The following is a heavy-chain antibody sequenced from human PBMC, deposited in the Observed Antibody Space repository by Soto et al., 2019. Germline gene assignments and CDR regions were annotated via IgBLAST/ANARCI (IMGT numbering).Heavy chain of an antibody. V-gene: IGHV4-4*02. J-gene: IGHJ3*02. CDR1: GGSISSSNW. CDR2: IYHSGST. Sequence: QVQLQESGPGLVKPSGTLSLTCAVSGGSISSSNWWSWVRQPPGKGLEWIGEIYHSGSTNYNPALKSRVTMSVDKSKNHFSLKLSSVTAAETAVYYCARFNSGNYYEAFDIWGQGTMVTVSS. D-gene: IGHD1-26*01. CDR3: ARFNSGNYYEAFDI.